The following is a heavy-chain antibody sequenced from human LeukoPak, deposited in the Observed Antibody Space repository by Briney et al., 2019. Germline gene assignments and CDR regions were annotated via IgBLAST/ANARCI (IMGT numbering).Heavy chain of an antibody. J-gene: IGHJ4*02. CDR3: ARIRGYDYVWGSYRSYYFDY. Sequence: SGPALVKPTQTLTLTCTFSGFSLSTRRMCVSWIRQPPGKALEWLAHIEWDDDKYYSTSLKTRLTISKDTSKNQVVLIMTNMDPVDTATYYCARIRGYDYVWGSYRSYYFDYWGQGTLVTVSS. V-gene: IGHV2-70*01. D-gene: IGHD3-16*02. CDR1: GFSLSTRRMC. CDR2: IEWDDDK.